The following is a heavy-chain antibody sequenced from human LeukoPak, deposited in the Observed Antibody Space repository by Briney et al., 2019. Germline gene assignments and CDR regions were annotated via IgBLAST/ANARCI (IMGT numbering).Heavy chain of an antibody. CDR3: ARDRRVVVILDY. Sequence: ASVKVSCKASGYTFTSYAMHWVRQAPGQRLEWMGWINAGNGNTKYSQKFQGRVTMTRDTSTSTVYMELSSLRSEDTAVYYCARDRRVVVILDYWGQGTLVTVSS. CDR1: GYTFTSYA. J-gene: IGHJ4*02. V-gene: IGHV1-3*01. D-gene: IGHD2-15*01. CDR2: INAGNGNT.